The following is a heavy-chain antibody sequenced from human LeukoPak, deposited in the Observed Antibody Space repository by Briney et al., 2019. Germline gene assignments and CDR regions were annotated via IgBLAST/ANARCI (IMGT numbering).Heavy chain of an antibody. V-gene: IGHV1-2*02. Sequence: ASVKVSCKASGYTFTDYYMHWVRQAPGQGLEWMGWINPNSGDTYYSQRFQGRVTMTRDTSTSTAYMELRSLRSDDTAVYYCARDSRGYSYGPSDYWGQGTLVTVSS. CDR1: GYTFTDYY. D-gene: IGHD5-18*01. J-gene: IGHJ4*02. CDR3: ARDSRGYSYGPSDY. CDR2: INPNSGDT.